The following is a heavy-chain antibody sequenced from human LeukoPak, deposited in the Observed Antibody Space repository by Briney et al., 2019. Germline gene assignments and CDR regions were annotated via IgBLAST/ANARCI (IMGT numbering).Heavy chain of an antibody. D-gene: IGHD6-13*01. Sequence: PGGSLRLSCAVSGFTFSKYWMNWVRQAPGKGLEWVSGLTYSSTYIYYADSVKGRFTISRDNAKNSLYLQMNSLRAEDTALYYCARAALGPATFDYWGQGTLVAVSS. J-gene: IGHJ4*02. CDR1: GFTFSKYW. CDR2: LTYSSTYI. V-gene: IGHV3-21*01. CDR3: ARAALGPATFDY.